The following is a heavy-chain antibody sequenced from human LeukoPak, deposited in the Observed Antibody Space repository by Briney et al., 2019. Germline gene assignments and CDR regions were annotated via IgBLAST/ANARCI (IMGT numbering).Heavy chain of an antibody. CDR1: GGSFSGYY. V-gene: IGHV4-34*01. CDR3: ARRRGSDSSSWYLFDP. Sequence: SETLSLTCAVYGGSFSGYYWSWIRQPPGKGLEWIGEINHSGSTNYNPSLKSRVTISVDTFKNQFSLKLSSVPAADTAVYYVARRRGSDSSSWYLFDPWGQGTLVTVSS. D-gene: IGHD6-13*01. J-gene: IGHJ5*02. CDR2: INHSGST.